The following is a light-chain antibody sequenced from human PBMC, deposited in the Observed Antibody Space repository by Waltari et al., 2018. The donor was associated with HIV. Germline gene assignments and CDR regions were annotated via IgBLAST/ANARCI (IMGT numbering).Light chain of an antibody. J-gene: IGLJ3*02. CDR2: DDR. Sequence: SYVLTQPPSVSVAPGQTARITCGGNKFGSERVHWYQEKTGQAPVLVVYDDRDRPSGIPELFSGSNSWNTATLTRSSVDAAEEAYYYCQVWESSSDHPVFCGGTKLTVL. CDR3: QVWESSSDHPV. CDR1: KFGSER. V-gene: IGLV3-21*02.